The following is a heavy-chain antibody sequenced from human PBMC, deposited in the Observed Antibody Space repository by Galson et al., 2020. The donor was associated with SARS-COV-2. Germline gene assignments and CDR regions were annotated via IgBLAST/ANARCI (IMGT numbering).Heavy chain of an antibody. CDR3: ARAHQGVVPSPVLALGPFYSYYYMDV. CDR1: GGSFSGYS. J-gene: IGHJ6*03. Sequence: SETLSLTCAVYGGSFSGYSWTWNRHAPGKGLEWIGEINSDGDTKYSPSLSRRVTLSVDLSTNQCPLKLTSVCAAATALYFCARAHQGVVPSPVLALGPFYSYYYMDVWGKGTTVTVSS. V-gene: IGHV4-34*01. CDR2: INSDGDT. D-gene: IGHD3-16*01.